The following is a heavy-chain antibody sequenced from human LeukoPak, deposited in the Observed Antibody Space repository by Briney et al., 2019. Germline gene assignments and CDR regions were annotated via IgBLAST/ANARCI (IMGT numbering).Heavy chain of an antibody. Sequence: SETLSLTCTVSGGSISSYYWSWIRQPAGKGLEWIGRIYASGSTNYTPSLKSRLTISLDTSKNQFSLKLSSVTAADTAVYYCASDRMTGYSSEAAFDIWGQGTMVTVSS. V-gene: IGHV4-4*07. J-gene: IGHJ3*02. CDR2: IYASGST. D-gene: IGHD3-9*01. CDR1: GGSISSYY. CDR3: ASDRMTGYSSEAAFDI.